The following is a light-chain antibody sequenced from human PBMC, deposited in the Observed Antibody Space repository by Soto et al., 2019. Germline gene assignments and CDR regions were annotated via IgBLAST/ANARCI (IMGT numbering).Light chain of an antibody. Sequence: EIVLTQSPGTLSLSPGERATLSCRASRSFGSTSLAWYQQKPGQSPRLLIYGASTRATGIPVRFSGSGSGTEFTLTISSLQSEDFAVYYCQHYNNWIASFGGGTKVDIK. V-gene: IGKV3-15*01. CDR2: GAS. CDR1: RSFGST. J-gene: IGKJ4*01. CDR3: QHYNNWIAS.